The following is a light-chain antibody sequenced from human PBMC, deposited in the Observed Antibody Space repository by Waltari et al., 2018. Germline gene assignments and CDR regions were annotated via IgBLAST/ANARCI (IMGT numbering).Light chain of an antibody. CDR1: WSNTGAGYD. CDR2: GVN. J-gene: IGLJ2*01. Sequence: QSVLTQPPSVSGAPGQRVTTPCTGSWSNTGAGYDVHWYQQLPGKAPTLLVYGVNTRPPGVPDRFFGSKSGTSASLAIPGLQPEDEADYYCQSYDTSLGVVFGGGTKLTVL. CDR3: QSYDTSLGVV. V-gene: IGLV1-40*01.